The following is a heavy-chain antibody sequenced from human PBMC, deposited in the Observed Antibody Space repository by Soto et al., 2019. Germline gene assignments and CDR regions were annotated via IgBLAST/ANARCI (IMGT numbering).Heavy chain of an antibody. CDR1: GYSFSNYL. J-gene: IGHJ4*02. V-gene: IGHV5-51*01. Sequence: EVQLVQSGAEVKKPGESLKISCKGSGYSFSNYLIAWVRQMPGKGLEWMGIIFPADSDTKYSPSFQGQVTISADKSISTAYLQWSSLKASDTAMYYCASSVVVPSTMNYFGYWGQGSLVTVSS. CDR3: ASSVVVPSTMNYFGY. CDR2: IFPADSDT. D-gene: IGHD2-15*01.